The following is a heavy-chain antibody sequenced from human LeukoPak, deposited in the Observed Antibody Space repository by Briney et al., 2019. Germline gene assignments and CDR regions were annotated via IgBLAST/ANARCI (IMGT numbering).Heavy chain of an antibody. CDR1: GFTFSSHW. CDR3: ARNFYCGGDCAISYFDY. Sequence: GGSLRLSCAAPGFTFSSHWMTWVRQAPGRGLEWVANIKEDGTRKNYVDSVKGRFTISRDNAKNSLYLQMSGLRADDTAVYYCARNFYCGGDCAISYFDYWGQGTLVTVSS. V-gene: IGHV3-7*01. D-gene: IGHD2-21*02. CDR2: IKEDGTRK. J-gene: IGHJ4*02.